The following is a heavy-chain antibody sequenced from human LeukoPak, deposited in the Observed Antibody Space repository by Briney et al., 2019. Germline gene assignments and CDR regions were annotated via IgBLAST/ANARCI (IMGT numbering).Heavy chain of an antibody. D-gene: IGHD6-6*01. CDR2: INHSGST. CDR1: GGSFIGYY. J-gene: IGHJ4*02. Sequence: RSETLSLTCAVYGGSFIGYYWSWIRQPPGKGLEWIGEINHSGSTNYNPSLKSRVTISVDTSKNQFSLKLSSVTAADTAVYYCARGLGHSSSEDFDYWGQGTLVTVSS. CDR3: ARGLGHSSSEDFDY. V-gene: IGHV4-34*01.